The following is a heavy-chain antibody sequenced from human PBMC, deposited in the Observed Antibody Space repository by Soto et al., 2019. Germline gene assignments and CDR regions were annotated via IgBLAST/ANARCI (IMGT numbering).Heavy chain of an antibody. J-gene: IGHJ4*02. CDR3: ASRDPGTSVDY. Sequence: SETLSLTCAVSGGSFTSNNCWTFVRQPPGQGLEWIGEIYRTGSTNYNPSLKSRVTISLDKSENQFSLKVTSLTAADTAVYYCASRDPGTSVDYWGQGTLVTVS. V-gene: IGHV4-4*02. D-gene: IGHD1-7*01. CDR1: GGSFTSNNC. CDR2: IYRTGST.